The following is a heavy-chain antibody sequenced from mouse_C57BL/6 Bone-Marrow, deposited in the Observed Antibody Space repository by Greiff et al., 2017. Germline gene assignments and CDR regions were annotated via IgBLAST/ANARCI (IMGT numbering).Heavy chain of an antibody. J-gene: IGHJ4*01. CDR2: IDPSDSDT. CDR3: ATDAYGYFLMDY. CDR1: GYTFTSYW. Sequence: QVQLQQPGAELVRPGSSVKLSCKASGYTFTSYWMHWVKQRPIQGLEWIGTIDPSDSDTHYNQKFKDKATLTVDKSSSTAYMQLSSLTSEDSAVYYCATDAYGYFLMDYWGQGTSVTVSS. V-gene: IGHV1-52*01. D-gene: IGHD2-2*01.